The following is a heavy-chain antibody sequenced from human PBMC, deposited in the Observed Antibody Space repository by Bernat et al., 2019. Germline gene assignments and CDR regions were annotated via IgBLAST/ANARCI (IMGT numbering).Heavy chain of an antibody. CDR3: ARERGYDFWSGSTVYYFDY. CDR2: ISAYNGNT. Sequence: QVQLVQSGAEVKKPGASVKVSCKASGYTFTSYGISWVRQAPGQGLEWMGWISAYNGNTNYAQKLQGRVTMTTDTSTSTAYMELRSLRSDDTAVYYCARERGYDFWSGSTVYYFDYWGQGTLVTVSS. J-gene: IGHJ4*02. CDR1: GYTFTSYG. D-gene: IGHD3-3*01. V-gene: IGHV1-18*04.